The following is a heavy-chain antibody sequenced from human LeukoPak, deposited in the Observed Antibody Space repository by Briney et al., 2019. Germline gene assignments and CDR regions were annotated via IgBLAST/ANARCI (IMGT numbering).Heavy chain of an antibody. CDR1: GGSFSGYY. J-gene: IGHJ4*02. CDR3: ASQPGGYYDSSGYY. Sequence: PSETLSLTCAVYGGSFSGYYWSWIRQPPGKGLEWNGEINHSGSTNYNPSLKSRVTISVDTSKNQFSLKLSSVTAADTAVYYCASQPGGYYDSSGYYWGQGTLVTVSS. D-gene: IGHD3-22*01. CDR2: INHSGST. V-gene: IGHV4-34*01.